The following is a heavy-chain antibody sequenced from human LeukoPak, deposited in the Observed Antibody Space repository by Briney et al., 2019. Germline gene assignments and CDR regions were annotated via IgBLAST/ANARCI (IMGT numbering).Heavy chain of an antibody. J-gene: IGHJ6*03. CDR1: GFTFSSYS. D-gene: IGHD1-1*01. CDR2: INHSGST. Sequence: GSLRLSCAASGFTFSSYSMNWVRQPPGKGLEWIGEINHSGSTNYNPSLKSRVTISVDTSKNQFSLKLSSVTAADTAVYYCARGGYPASYYYYMDVWGKGTTVTVSS. V-gene: IGHV4-34*01. CDR3: ARGGYPASYYYYMDV.